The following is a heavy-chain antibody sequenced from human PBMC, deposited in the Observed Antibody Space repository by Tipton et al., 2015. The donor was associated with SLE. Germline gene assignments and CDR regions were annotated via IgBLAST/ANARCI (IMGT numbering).Heavy chain of an antibody. CDR2: INGNGDKT. CDR1: GFKFDDYG. J-gene: IGHJ3*01. V-gene: IGHV3-20*04. Sequence: GSLRLSCAASGFKFDDYGMSWVRQVPGKGLEWVAGINGNGDKTGYAGSVKGRFIISRDNAKNSVYLELNSLRAEDTAFYYCALQKEAFDVWGQGTMVTVSS. CDR3: ALQKEAFDV.